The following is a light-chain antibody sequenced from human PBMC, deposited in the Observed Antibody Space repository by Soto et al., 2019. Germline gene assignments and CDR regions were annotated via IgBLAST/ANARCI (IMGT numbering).Light chain of an antibody. V-gene: IGKV3-15*01. Sequence: ILRTHSRAALSVSPGERAAGSCRASQSVGSNLAWYQQKPGQAPRLLIYGASTRATDIPARFSGSGSGTDFATTINSTPSEDFEVYFCKQFNVCKRTFGQGTNVAIK. CDR3: KQFNVCKRT. CDR1: QSVGSN. CDR2: GAS. J-gene: IGKJ1*01.